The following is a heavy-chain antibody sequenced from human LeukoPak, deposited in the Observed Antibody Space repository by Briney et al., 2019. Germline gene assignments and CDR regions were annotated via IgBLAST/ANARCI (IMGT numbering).Heavy chain of an antibody. J-gene: IGHJ4*02. CDR2: IKQDGSEK. CDR3: TTQDLVVVPAASHYFDY. V-gene: IGHV3-7*01. D-gene: IGHD2-15*01. Sequence: GGSLRLSCAASGFTFSSYWMSWVRQAPGKGLEWVANIKQDGSEKYYVDSVKGRFTISRDNAKNSLYLQMNSLRAEDTAVYYCTTQDLVVVPAASHYFDYWGQGILIIVSA. CDR1: GFTFSSYW.